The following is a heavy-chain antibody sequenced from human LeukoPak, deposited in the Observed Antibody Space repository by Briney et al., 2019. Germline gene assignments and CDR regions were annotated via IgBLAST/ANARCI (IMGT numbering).Heavy chain of an antibody. J-gene: IGHJ4*02. CDR3: ATGLRFLNY. CDR2: IYHSGST. Sequence: PSETLSLTCAVSGGSISSGGYSWSWIRQPPGKGLEWIGYIYHSGSTYYSPSLKSRVTISVDRSKNQFSLKLSSVTAADTAVYYCATGLRFLNYWGQGTLVTVSS. V-gene: IGHV4-30-2*01. CDR1: GGSISSGGYS. D-gene: IGHD3-3*01.